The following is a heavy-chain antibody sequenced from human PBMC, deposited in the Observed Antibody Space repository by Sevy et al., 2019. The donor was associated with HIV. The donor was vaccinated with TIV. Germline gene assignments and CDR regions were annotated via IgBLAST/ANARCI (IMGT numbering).Heavy chain of an antibody. D-gene: IGHD6-6*01. CDR3: ARETVYSSSPIYYGMDV. CDR1: GFTFSSYA. V-gene: IGHV3-30-3*01. J-gene: IGHJ6*02. Sequence: GESLKISCAASGFTFSSYAMHWVRQAPGKGLEWVAVISYDGSNKYYADSVKGRFTISRDNSKNTLYLQMNSLRAEDTAVYYCARETVYSSSPIYYGMDVWGQGTTVTVSS. CDR2: ISYDGSNK.